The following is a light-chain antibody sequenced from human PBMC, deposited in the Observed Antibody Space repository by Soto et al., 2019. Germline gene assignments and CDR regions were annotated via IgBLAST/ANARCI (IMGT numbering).Light chain of an antibody. V-gene: IGLV2-14*01. CDR1: SSDVGGYNY. CDR3: SSYTSSITHVV. CDR2: DVS. J-gene: IGLJ2*01. Sequence: QSALTQPASVSGSPGQSITISCTGTSSDVGGYNYVSWYLQHPGKAPKLMIYDVSNRPSGVSNRFSGSKSGNTASLTISGLQAEDEADYYCSSYTSSITHVVFGGGTKLTV.